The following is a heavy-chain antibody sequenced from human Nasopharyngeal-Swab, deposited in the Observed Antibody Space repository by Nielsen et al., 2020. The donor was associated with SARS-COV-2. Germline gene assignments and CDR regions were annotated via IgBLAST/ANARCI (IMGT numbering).Heavy chain of an antibody. Sequence: GESLKISCAASGFTFSSYWMHWVRQAPGKGLVWVSRINSDGSSTSYADSVKGRFTISRDNAKNTLYLQMNSLRADDTAMYFCVSIRSGVIGTVGADWGQGTLVTVSS. CDR1: GFTFSSYW. CDR3: VSIRSGVIGTVGAD. CDR2: INSDGSST. J-gene: IGHJ4*02. D-gene: IGHD2/OR15-2a*01. V-gene: IGHV3-74*01.